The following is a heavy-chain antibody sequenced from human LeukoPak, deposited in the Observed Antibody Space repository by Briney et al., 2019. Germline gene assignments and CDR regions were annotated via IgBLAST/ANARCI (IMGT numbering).Heavy chain of an antibody. Sequence: GGSLRLSCAASGSTFSSYSMNWVRQAPGKGLEWVSSISSSSSYIYYADSVKGRFTISRDNAKNSLYLQMNSLRAEDTAVYYCARGDIVVVPAAMGAFDIWGQGTMVTVSS. D-gene: IGHD2-2*01. J-gene: IGHJ3*02. CDR3: ARGDIVVVPAAMGAFDI. CDR1: GSTFSSYS. V-gene: IGHV3-21*01. CDR2: ISSSSSYI.